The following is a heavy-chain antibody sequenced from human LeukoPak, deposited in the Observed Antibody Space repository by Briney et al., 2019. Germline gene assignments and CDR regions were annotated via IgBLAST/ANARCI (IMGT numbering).Heavy chain of an antibody. J-gene: IGHJ4*02. V-gene: IGHV1-46*01. Sequence: ASVKISCKASGDTFTDSYTYFVRQAPGQGLECMGVIHPSGGSTTYAQKFQGRVTLTKDTATSTVYIELSSLRSDDTAVYYCARMAMDPAMVTNFFDLWGQGTLLTVSA. CDR1: GDTFTDSY. CDR3: ARMAMDPAMVTNFFDL. D-gene: IGHD5-18*01. CDR2: IHPSGGST.